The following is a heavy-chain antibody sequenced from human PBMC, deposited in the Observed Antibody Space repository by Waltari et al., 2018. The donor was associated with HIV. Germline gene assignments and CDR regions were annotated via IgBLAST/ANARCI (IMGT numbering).Heavy chain of an antibody. Sequence: QVQLQESGPGLVKPSETLSLTCAVSGYSISSGYYWGWIRQPPGKGLEWIGSIYHSGSTYYNPSLKSRVTISVDTSKNQFSLKLSSVTAADTAVYYCARVPSVGATTGWFDPWGQGTLVTVSS. J-gene: IGHJ5*02. CDR2: IYHSGST. V-gene: IGHV4-38-2*01. CDR1: GYSISSGYY. D-gene: IGHD1-26*01. CDR3: ARVPSVGATTGWFDP.